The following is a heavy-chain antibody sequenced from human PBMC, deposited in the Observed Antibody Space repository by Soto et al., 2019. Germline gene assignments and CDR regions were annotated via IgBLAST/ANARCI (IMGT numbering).Heavy chain of an antibody. CDR1: GFTFSSYG. V-gene: IGHV3-33*01. CDR3: ARDTAYYYDSSGYPDY. Sequence: PGGSLRLSCAASGFTFSSYGMHWVRQAPGKGLEWVAVMWYDGSNKYYADSVKGRFTISRDNSKNTLYLQMNSLRAEDTAVYYCARDTAYYYDSSGYPDYWGQGTLVTVSS. D-gene: IGHD3-22*01. CDR2: MWYDGSNK. J-gene: IGHJ4*02.